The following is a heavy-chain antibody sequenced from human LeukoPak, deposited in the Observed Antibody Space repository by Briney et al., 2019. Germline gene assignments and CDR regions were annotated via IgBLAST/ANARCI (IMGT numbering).Heavy chain of an antibody. V-gene: IGHV3-21*01. Sequence: GGSLRLSCAASGFTFSSYSMNWVRQAPGKGLEWVSSITSSSSYIYCADSVKGRFTISRDNAKNSLYLQMNSLRAEDTAVYYCAREMLAAVAAQSWGQGTLVTVSS. CDR3: AREMLAAVAAQS. J-gene: IGHJ5*02. CDR1: GFTFSSYS. CDR2: ITSSSSYI. D-gene: IGHD6-19*01.